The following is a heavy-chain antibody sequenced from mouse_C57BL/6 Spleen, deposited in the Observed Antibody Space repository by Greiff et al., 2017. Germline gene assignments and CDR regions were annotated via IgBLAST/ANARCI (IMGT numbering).Heavy chain of an antibody. CDR2: IHPNSGST. V-gene: IGHV1-64*01. Sequence: QVQLQQPGAELVKPGASVKLSCKASGYTFTSYWMHWVKQRPGQGLEWIGMIHPNSGSTNYNEKFKSKATLTVDKSSSTAYMQLSSLTSEDSAVYYCARYYYDYDVWFAYWGQGTLVTVSA. J-gene: IGHJ3*01. CDR3: ARYYYDYDVWFAY. D-gene: IGHD2-4*01. CDR1: GYTFTSYW.